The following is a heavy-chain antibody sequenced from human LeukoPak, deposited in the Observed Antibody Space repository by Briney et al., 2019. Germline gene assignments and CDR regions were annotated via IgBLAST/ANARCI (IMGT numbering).Heavy chain of an antibody. CDR1: GYTFTSYY. Sequence: ASVKVSCKASGYTFTSYYMHWVRQAPGQGLEWMGIINPSGGSTSYAQKFQGRVTMTRDTSTSTVYMELSSLRSEDTAVYYCARELGLGVRGVYFDYWGQGTLVTVSS. J-gene: IGHJ4*02. D-gene: IGHD3-10*01. CDR3: ARELGLGVRGVYFDY. V-gene: IGHV1-46*01. CDR2: INPSGGST.